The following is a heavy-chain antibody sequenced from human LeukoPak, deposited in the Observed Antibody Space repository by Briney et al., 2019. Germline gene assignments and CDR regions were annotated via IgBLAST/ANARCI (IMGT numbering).Heavy chain of an antibody. J-gene: IGHJ4*02. Sequence: SETLSLTCTVSGGSISSSSYYWGWIRQPPGKGLEWIGSIYYSGSTYYNPSLKSRVTISVDTSKNQFSLKLSSVTAADTAVYYCARHTSTVTPGPLDYWGQGTLVTVSS. V-gene: IGHV4-39*01. CDR1: GGSISSSSYY. CDR2: IYYSGST. D-gene: IGHD4-17*01. CDR3: ARHTSTVTPGPLDY.